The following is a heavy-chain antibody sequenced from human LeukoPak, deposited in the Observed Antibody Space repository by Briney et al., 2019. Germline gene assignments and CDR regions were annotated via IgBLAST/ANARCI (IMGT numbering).Heavy chain of an antibody. J-gene: IGHJ6*02. CDR3: ARRGYCSSTSCQTYYYYGMDV. D-gene: IGHD2-2*03. Sequence: GGSLRLSCAASGFTFSSYSMNWVRQAPGKGLEWVSSISSSSSYIYYADSVKGRFTISRDNAKNSLYLQMNSLRAENTAVYYCARRGYCSSTSCQTYYYYGMDVWGQGTTVTVSS. CDR2: ISSSSSYI. V-gene: IGHV3-21*01. CDR1: GFTFSSYS.